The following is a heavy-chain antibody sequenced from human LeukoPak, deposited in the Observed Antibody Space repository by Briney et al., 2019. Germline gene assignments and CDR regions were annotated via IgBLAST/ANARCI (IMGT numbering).Heavy chain of an antibody. CDR1: GFTFSNYW. CDR3: ARVDEQLVRGYYYYMDV. J-gene: IGHJ6*03. D-gene: IGHD6-6*01. V-gene: IGHV3-53*01. CDR2: IYSGGST. Sequence: PGGSLRLSCAASGFTFSNYWMSWVRQAPGKGLEWVSVIYSGGSTYYADSVKGRFTISRDNSKNTLYLQMNSLRAEDTAVYYCARVDEQLVRGYYYYMDVWGKGTTVTVSS.